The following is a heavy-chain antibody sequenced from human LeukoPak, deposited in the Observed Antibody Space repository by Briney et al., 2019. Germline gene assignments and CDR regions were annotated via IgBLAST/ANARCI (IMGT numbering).Heavy chain of an antibody. CDR3: ARDPDTGWAFDI. V-gene: IGHV3-30-3*01. CDR2: ISYDGSNK. J-gene: IGHJ3*02. D-gene: IGHD5-18*01. Sequence: PGRSLRLSCAASGFTFSSYAMHWVRQAPDKVLEWVAVISYDGSNKYYADSVKGRFTISRDNSKNTLYLQMNSLRAEDTAVYYCARDPDTGWAFDIWGQGTMVTVSS. CDR1: GFTFSSYA.